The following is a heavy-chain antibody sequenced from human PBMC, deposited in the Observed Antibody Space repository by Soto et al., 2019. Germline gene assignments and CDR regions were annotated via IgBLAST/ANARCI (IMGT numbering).Heavy chain of an antibody. D-gene: IGHD1-26*01. V-gene: IGHV3-30*18. Sequence: GGSLRLSCTASGFTFNKYPMTWVRQAPGKGLEWVAVISYDGSNKYYADSVKGRFTISRDNSKNTLYLQMNSLRAEDTAVYYWAKHPKLTGLGMDVWGKGTTVTVSS. CDR3: AKHPKLTGLGMDV. CDR1: GFTFNKYP. CDR2: ISYDGSNK. J-gene: IGHJ6*04.